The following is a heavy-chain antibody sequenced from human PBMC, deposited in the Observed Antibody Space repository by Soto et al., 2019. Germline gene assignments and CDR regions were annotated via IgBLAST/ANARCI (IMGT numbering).Heavy chain of an antibody. CDR1: GFTFSSYA. V-gene: IGHV3-23*01. CDR2: ISGSGGST. D-gene: IGHD2-2*01. CDR3: AKGSYCSSTSCYSDFDY. Sequence: EVQLLESGGGLVQPGGSLRLSCAASGFTFSSYAMSWVRQAPGKGLEWVSGISGSGGSTYYADSVKGRFTISRDNSKNTLYMQMNRLRDEDRAVYYCAKGSYCSSTSCYSDFDYWGQGTLVTVSS. J-gene: IGHJ4*02.